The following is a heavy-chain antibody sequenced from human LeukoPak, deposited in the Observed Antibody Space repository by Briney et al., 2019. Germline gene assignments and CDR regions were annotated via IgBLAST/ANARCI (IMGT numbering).Heavy chain of an antibody. J-gene: IGHJ4*02. V-gene: IGHV4-31*03. CDR2: IYYSGST. CDR3: ASSGSGSDWRY. CDR1: GGSISGGGYY. D-gene: IGHD5-12*01. Sequence: SETLSPTCTVSGGSISGGGYYWSWIRQHPGKGLEWIGYIYYSGSTYYNPSLKSRVTISVDTSKNQFSLKLSSVTAADTAMYYCASSGSGSDWRYWGQGTLVTVSS.